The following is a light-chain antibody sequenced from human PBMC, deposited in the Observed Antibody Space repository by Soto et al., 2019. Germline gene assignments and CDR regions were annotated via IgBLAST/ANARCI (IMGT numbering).Light chain of an antibody. J-gene: IGLJ1*01. CDR3: SSYTSSSTPYV. Sequence: QSALTQPASVSGSPGQSITISCTGTSSDVGGYNYVCWYQQHPGKAPKLMIYEVSNRPSGVSNRFYGSKSGNTASLTISGLQAEEEADYYCSSYTSSSTPYVFGTGTKVTVL. V-gene: IGLV2-14*01. CDR2: EVS. CDR1: SSDVGGYNY.